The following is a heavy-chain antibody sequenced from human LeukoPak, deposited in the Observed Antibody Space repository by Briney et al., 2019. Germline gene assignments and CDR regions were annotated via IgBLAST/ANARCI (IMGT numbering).Heavy chain of an antibody. J-gene: IGHJ4*02. CDR1: GFTFSTYW. V-gene: IGHV3-7*03. D-gene: IGHD3-16*01. CDR2: IKEDGSEK. CDR3: ARLNNYDSSIDY. Sequence: GGSLRLSCAASGFTFSTYWMDWVRQAPGKGLEWVANIKEDGSEKYYEDSVKGRFTISRDNAKNSLYLQMNSLRAEDTAVYYCARLNNYDSSIDYWGQGTLVTVSS.